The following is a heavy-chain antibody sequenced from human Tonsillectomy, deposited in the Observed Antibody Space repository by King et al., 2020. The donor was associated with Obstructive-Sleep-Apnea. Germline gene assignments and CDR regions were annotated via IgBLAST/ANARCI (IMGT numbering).Heavy chain of an antibody. D-gene: IGHD3-3*01. Sequence: VQLVESGGGVVQPGRSLRLSCAASGFTFSSYAMHWVRQAPGKGLEWVAVISYDGSNKYYADSVKGRFTISRENSKNTLYLQMNSLRAEETAVYYCARGLGWSGYFAKGNWFDPWGQGTLVTVSS. CDR3: ARGLGWSGYFAKGNWFDP. V-gene: IGHV3-30*04. CDR1: GFTFSSYA. J-gene: IGHJ5*02. CDR2: ISYDGSNK.